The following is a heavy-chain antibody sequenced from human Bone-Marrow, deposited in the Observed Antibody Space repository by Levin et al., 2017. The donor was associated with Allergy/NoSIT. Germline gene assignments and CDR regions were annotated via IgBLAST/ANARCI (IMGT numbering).Heavy chain of an antibody. Sequence: PSETLSLTCAVSGYSISSGYYWGWIRQPPGKGLEWIGSIYHSGSTYYNPSLKSRVTISVDTSKNQFSLKLSSVTAADTAVYYCARERTGYCSSTSCYTPGGNWFDPWGQGTLVTVSS. J-gene: IGHJ5*02. V-gene: IGHV4-38-2*02. CDR2: IYHSGST. CDR1: GYSISSGYY. CDR3: ARERTGYCSSTSCYTPGGNWFDP. D-gene: IGHD2-2*02.